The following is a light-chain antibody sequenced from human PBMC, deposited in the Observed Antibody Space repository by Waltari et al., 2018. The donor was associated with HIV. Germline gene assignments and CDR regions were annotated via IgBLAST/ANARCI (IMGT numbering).Light chain of an antibody. J-gene: IGKJ2*01. CDR2: GTS. CDR1: QSISSAY. Sequence: ESVLTQSPATLSWSPGTGETLCCSDNQSISSAYLAWYQQKPGQVPRLLIYGTSNRATGIPDRFSGSGSGTDFKLTISRLEPEDFAVYYCQQYGGTPYTFGRGTKLDIK. CDR3: QQYGGTPYT. V-gene: IGKV3-20*01.